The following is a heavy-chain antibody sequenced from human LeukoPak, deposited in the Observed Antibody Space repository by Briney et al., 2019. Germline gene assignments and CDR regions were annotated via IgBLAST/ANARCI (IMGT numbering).Heavy chain of an antibody. CDR2: ISNSSSYI. CDR1: GFTFSSYS. CDR3: ARDGTVTTHSTDFDY. J-gene: IGHJ4*02. D-gene: IGHD4-17*01. Sequence: GGSLRLSCAASGFTFSSYSMNWVRQAPGKGLEWVSSISNSSSYIYYADSVKGRFTISRDNAKNSLYLQMNSLRAEDTAVYYCARDGTVTTHSTDFDYWGQGTLVTVSS. V-gene: IGHV3-21*01.